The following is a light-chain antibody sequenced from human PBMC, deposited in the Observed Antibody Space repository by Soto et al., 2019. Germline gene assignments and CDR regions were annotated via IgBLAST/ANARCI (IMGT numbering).Light chain of an antibody. CDR2: GAT. CDR1: QSVSSSY. V-gene: IGKV3-20*01. CDR3: QQYGNSPYT. J-gene: IGKJ2*01. Sequence: ELVLTQSPGPLSLSPGERATLSCRASQSVSSSYLAWYQQKPGQAPRLLMYGATSSATGIPDRFSGSGSGTDFTLTISRLEPEDFAVSYCQQYGNSPYTFGQGTKLEIK.